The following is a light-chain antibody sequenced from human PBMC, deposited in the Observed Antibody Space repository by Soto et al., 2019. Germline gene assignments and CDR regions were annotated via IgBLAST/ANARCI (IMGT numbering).Light chain of an antibody. V-gene: IGKV1-17*03. J-gene: IGKJ2*01. CDR2: ETS. CDR1: QDISRF. CDR3: LQHNSYPYT. Sequence: DVQMTQSPSAMSASVGDRVTITCRATQDISRFVAWFQQKPGKAPERLIYETSTLQPGVPSRFSGSGSGTEFTLAISGLQPEDVATYYCLQHNSYPYTFGQGTKLESK.